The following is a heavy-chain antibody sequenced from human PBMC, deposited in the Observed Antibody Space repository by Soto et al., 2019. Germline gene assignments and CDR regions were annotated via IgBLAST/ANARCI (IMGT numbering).Heavy chain of an antibody. CDR3: ARRAETNGWNGFGADKYYFDF. D-gene: IGHD1-1*01. Sequence: VALVKVSCKASGYTFTSYDIYWVRQATGQGLEWMGWMNPNTGNSGYAQKFQGRVTMTSDTSISTAHMELSSLRSEDTAVYYCARRAETNGWNGFGADKYYFDFWGQGTLVTVSS. CDR2: MNPNTGNS. J-gene: IGHJ4*02. V-gene: IGHV1-8*01. CDR1: GYTFTSYD.